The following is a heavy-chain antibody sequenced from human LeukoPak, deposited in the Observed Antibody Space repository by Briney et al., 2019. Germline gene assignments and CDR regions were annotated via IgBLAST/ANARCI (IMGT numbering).Heavy chain of an antibody. CDR3: AKDLNWIYYYGMDV. D-gene: IGHD1-1*01. V-gene: IGHV3-23*01. J-gene: IGHJ6*02. Sequence: GGSLRLSCAASGFTFSSYAMNWVRQAPGKGLEWVSAISGSGGSTYYADSVKGRFTISRDNSKNTLYLQMNSLRAEDTAVYYCAKDLNWIYYYGMDVWGQGTTVTVSS. CDR2: ISGSGGST. CDR1: GFTFSSYA.